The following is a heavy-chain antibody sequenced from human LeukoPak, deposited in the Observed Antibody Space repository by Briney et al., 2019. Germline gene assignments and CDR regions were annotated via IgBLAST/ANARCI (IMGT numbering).Heavy chain of an antibody. CDR2: INWNSRST. CDR1: GLAFEDYG. V-gene: IGHV3-20*01. J-gene: IGHJ4*02. D-gene: IGHD2/OR15-2a*01. Sequence: GRSLRLSCAASGLAFEDYGRRWVRQGPRRGLGWGASINWNSRSTDYAHFVKGRFTISRDNAKNSLYLQMNSLRAEDTALYHCARDRGGTTSPFFDYGGQGTLVTVSS. CDR3: ARDRGGTTSPFFDY.